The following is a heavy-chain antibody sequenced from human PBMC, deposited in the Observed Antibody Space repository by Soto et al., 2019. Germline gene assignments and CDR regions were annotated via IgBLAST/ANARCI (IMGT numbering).Heavy chain of an antibody. D-gene: IGHD3-10*01. CDR3: ARDYYGSAEPNYYYYGMDV. Sequence: VQLLESGGGLVQPGGSLRLSCAASGFTFSSYAMHWVRQAPGKGLEWVAVISYDGSNKYYADSVKGRFTISRDNSKNTLYLQMNSLRAEDTAVYYCARDYYGSAEPNYYYYGMDVWGQGTTVTVSS. J-gene: IGHJ6*02. CDR1: GFTFSSYA. V-gene: IGHV3-30-3*01. CDR2: ISYDGSNK.